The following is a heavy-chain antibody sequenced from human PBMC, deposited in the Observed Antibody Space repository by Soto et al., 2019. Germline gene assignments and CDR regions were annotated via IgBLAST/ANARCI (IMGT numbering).Heavy chain of an antibody. CDR3: ARRLGFELPD. J-gene: IGHJ4*02. Sequence: GGSLRLSCVASGFRFRSYGMHWVRQAPGKGLEWVAVISHDGNLIEYADAVEGRFTISRDDARNTLFLNMGSLNVDDSGIYFCARRLGFELPDWGQGTLVTVSS. V-gene: IGHV3-30*03. D-gene: IGHD5-12*01. CDR1: GFRFRSYG. CDR2: ISHDGNLI.